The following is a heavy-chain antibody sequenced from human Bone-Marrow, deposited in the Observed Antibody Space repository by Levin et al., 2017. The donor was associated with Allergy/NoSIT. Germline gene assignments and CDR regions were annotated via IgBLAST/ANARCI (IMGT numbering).Heavy chain of an antibody. CDR2: IWYDETNK. Sequence: GGSLRLSCEASGFTFSKYGMHWVRQAPGKGLEWVAVIWYDETNKYYAESVKGRFTVSRDNSKNTLNLEMNSLRAEDTAVYYCARPDYHSSGYYFAAFDMWGQGTMVTVSS. CDR3: ARPDYHSSGYYFAAFDM. V-gene: IGHV3-33*01. D-gene: IGHD3-22*01. CDR1: GFTFSKYG. J-gene: IGHJ3*02.